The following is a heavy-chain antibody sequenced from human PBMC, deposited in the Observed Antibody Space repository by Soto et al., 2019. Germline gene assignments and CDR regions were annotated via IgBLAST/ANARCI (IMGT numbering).Heavy chain of an antibody. CDR3: ARQDDCTNGVCYKNNWFDP. J-gene: IGHJ5*02. Sequence: SETLSLTCTVSGGSISSYYWSWIRQPPGKGLEWIGYIYYSGSTNYNPSLKSRVTISVDTSKNQFSLKLSSVTAADTAVYYCARQDDCTNGVCYKNNWFDPWGQGTLVTVSS. CDR1: GGSISSYY. D-gene: IGHD2-8*01. V-gene: IGHV4-59*08. CDR2: IYYSGST.